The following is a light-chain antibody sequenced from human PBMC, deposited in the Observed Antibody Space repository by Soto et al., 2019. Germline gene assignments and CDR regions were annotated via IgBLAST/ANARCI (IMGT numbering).Light chain of an antibody. CDR3: QQSYSTPLT. CDR1: KSISSY. V-gene: IGKV1-39*01. Sequence: DIQMTQSPSSLSASVGDRDTITCRASKSISSYLNWYQQKPGKAPKLLIYAASSLQSGVPSRFSGSGSGTDFTLTISSLQPEDFATYYCQQSYSTPLTFGGGTKVDIK. J-gene: IGKJ4*01. CDR2: AAS.